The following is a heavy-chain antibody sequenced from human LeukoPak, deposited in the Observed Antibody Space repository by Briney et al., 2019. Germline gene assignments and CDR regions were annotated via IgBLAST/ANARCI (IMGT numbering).Heavy chain of an antibody. CDR3: AKGQYSYSSSWFDY. V-gene: IGHV3-23*01. CDR1: GFTFSSYA. J-gene: IGHJ4*02. CDR2: ISGSGGST. D-gene: IGHD6-6*01. Sequence: GGSLRLSCAASGFTFSSYAMSWVRQAPGKGLEWVSAISGSGGSTYYADSVKGRFTISRDNSKNKLYLQVNSLRDEDTAMYYCAKGQYSYSSSWFDYWGQGTLVTVSS.